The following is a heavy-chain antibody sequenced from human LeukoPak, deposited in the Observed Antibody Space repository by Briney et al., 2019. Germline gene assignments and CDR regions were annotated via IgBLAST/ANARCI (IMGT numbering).Heavy chain of an antibody. D-gene: IGHD1-26*01. CDR3: ARDRGGAFDY. Sequence: PGGSLRLSCAASGFTVSSNYMNWVRQAPGKGLEWVSSISSSSSYIYYADSVKGRFTISRDNAKNSLYLQMNSLRAEDTAVYYCARDRGGAFDYWGQGTLVTVSS. J-gene: IGHJ4*02. CDR2: ISSSSSYI. CDR1: GFTVSSNY. V-gene: IGHV3-21*01.